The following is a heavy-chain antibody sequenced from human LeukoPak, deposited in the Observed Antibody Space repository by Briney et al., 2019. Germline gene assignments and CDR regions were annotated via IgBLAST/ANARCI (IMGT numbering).Heavy chain of an antibody. D-gene: IGHD3-22*01. Sequence: PSETLSLTCTVSGGSISSSSHYWGWIRQPPGKGLEWIGDIHYSGTTYYNPSLKSRVTISVDTSKNQFSLKLTSVTAADTAVNYCARRLIGFDTWGQGTLVTVSS. CDR1: GGSISSSSHY. V-gene: IGHV4-39*01. CDR2: IHYSGTT. CDR3: ARRLIGFDT. J-gene: IGHJ5*02.